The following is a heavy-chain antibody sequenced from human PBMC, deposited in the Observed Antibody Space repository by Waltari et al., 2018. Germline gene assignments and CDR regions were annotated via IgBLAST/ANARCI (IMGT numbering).Heavy chain of an antibody. CDR3: AKDLSAAAGSNWFDP. J-gene: IGHJ5*02. V-gene: IGHV3-30*18. Sequence: QVQLVESGGGVVQPGRSLRLSCAASGFTFSSYGMHWVSQAPGKGLEWVAVIWYDGSNKYYADSVKGRFTISRDNSKNTLYLQMNSLRAEDTAMYYCAKDLSAAAGSNWFDPWGQGTLVTVSS. CDR1: GFTFSSYG. D-gene: IGHD6-13*01. CDR2: IWYDGSNK.